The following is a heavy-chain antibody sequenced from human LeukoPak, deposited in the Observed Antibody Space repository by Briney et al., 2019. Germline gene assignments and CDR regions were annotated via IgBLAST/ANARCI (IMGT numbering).Heavy chain of an antibody. V-gene: IGHV1-69*05. D-gene: IGHD3-16*02. CDR1: GGTFSSYA. Sequence: VASVKVSCKASGGTFSSYAISWVRQAPGQGLEWMGGIIPIFGTANYAQKFQGRVTMTTDTSTSTAYMELRSLRSDDTAVYYCARDLSSFYYYGMDVWGQGTTVTVSS. CDR2: IIPIFGTA. CDR3: ARDLSSFYYYGMDV. J-gene: IGHJ6*02.